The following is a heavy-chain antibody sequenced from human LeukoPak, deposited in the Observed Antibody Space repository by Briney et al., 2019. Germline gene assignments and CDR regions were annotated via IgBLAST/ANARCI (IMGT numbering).Heavy chain of an antibody. V-gene: IGHV5-51*01. CDR2: IYPGDSDT. CDR1: GYSFTSCW. CDR3: ARLGCSSTSCYWPEVHLKVLDY. J-gene: IGHJ4*02. D-gene: IGHD2-2*01. Sequence: GESLKISCKGSGYSFTSCWIGWVRQMPGKGLEWMGIIYPGDSDTRYSPSFQGQVTISADKSISTAYLQWSSLKASDTAMYYCARLGCSSTSCYWPEVHLKVLDYWGQGTLVTVSS.